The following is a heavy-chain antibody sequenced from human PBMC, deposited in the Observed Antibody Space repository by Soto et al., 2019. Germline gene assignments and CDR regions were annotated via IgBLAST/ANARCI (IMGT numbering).Heavy chain of an antibody. J-gene: IGHJ4*02. CDR3: ARGWELPDY. Sequence: QVQLVQSGAEVKKPGASVKVSCKASGYTFTSYAMHWVRQAPGQRLEWMGWINAGNGNTKYSQKFQGRVTITRDTSASTGYMELSSLRSEDTAVYYCARGWELPDYWGQGTLVTVSS. CDR1: GYTFTSYA. D-gene: IGHD1-26*01. V-gene: IGHV1-3*01. CDR2: INAGNGNT.